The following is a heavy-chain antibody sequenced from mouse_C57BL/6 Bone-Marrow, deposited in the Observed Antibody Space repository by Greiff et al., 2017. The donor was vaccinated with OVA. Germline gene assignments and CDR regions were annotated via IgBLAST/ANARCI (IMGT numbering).Heavy chain of an antibody. CDR1: GYTFTTYP. Sequence: QVQLKQSGAELVKPGASVKMSCKASGYTFTTYPIEWMKQNHGKSLEWIGNFHPYNDDTKYNEKFKGKATLTVEKSSSTVYLELSRLTSDDSAVYYCARRGIYYDYDDYAMDYWGQGTSVTVSS. D-gene: IGHD2-4*01. CDR3: ARRGIYYDYDDYAMDY. V-gene: IGHV1-47*01. CDR2: FHPYNDDT. J-gene: IGHJ4*01.